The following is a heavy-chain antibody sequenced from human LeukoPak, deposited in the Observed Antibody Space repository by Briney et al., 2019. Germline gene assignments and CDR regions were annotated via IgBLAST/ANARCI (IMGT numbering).Heavy chain of an antibody. J-gene: IGHJ4*02. V-gene: IGHV4-59*01. D-gene: IGHD3-16*02. Sequence: PSETLSLTCTVSGGSISSYYWSWIRQPPGKGLEWIGYIYYSGSTNYNPSLKSRVTISVDTSKNQFSLKLSSVTAADTAVYYCARARVHLGELSDPYFDYWGQGTLVTVSS. CDR2: IYYSGST. CDR3: ARARVHLGELSDPYFDY. CDR1: GGSISSYY.